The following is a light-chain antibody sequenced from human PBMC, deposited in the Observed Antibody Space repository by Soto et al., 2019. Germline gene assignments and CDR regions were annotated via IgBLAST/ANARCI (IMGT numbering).Light chain of an antibody. Sequence: DIQMTPSPSTLSGYVGDRVTITCRASQTISSWLAWYQQKPGKAPKLLIYKASTLKSGVPSRFSGSGSGTEFTLTISSLQPDDFATYYCQHYNSYSEALGQGTKVDIK. CDR3: QHYNSYSEA. V-gene: IGKV1-5*03. CDR1: QTISSW. CDR2: KAS. J-gene: IGKJ1*01.